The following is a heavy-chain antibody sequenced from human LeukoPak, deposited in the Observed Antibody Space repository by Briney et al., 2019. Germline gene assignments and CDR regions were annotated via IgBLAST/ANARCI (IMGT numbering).Heavy chain of an antibody. D-gene: IGHD3-10*01. V-gene: IGHV1-2*02. Sequence: ASVKVSCKASGYTFTDYYIHWVRQAPGQGLEWMGWINSNSGGTSYVQKFQGRVSMTRDTSSTTAYVEWSRLRSDDTAVYYCARSGMVRGFDPWGQGTLVTVSS. CDR1: GYTFTDYY. CDR2: INSNSGGT. J-gene: IGHJ5*02. CDR3: ARSGMVRGFDP.